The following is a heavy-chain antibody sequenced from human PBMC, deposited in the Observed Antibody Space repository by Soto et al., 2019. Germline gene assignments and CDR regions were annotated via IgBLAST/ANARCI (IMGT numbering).Heavy chain of an antibody. Sequence: SVKVSCKASGGTFSSYAISWVRQAPGQGLEWMGGIIPIFGTANYAQKFQGRVTITADKSTSTAYMELRSLRSEDTAVYYCARWTGYSRDYYYYGMDVWGHGTTVTVSS. CDR2: IIPIFGTA. D-gene: IGHD3-9*01. CDR3: ARWTGYSRDYYYYGMDV. J-gene: IGHJ6*02. V-gene: IGHV1-69*06. CDR1: GGTFSSYA.